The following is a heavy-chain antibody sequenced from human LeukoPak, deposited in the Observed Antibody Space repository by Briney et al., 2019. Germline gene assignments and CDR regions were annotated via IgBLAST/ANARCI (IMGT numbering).Heavy chain of an antibody. CDR2: IIPIFGTA. V-gene: IGHV1-69*05. Sequence: SVKVSCKASGGTFSSYAISWVRQAPGQGLEWMGGIIPIFGTANYAQKFQGRVTITTDESTSTAYMELSSLRSEDTAVYYCASTPKWELLGGLSNYFDYWGQGTLVTVSS. CDR3: ASTPKWELLGGLSNYFDY. J-gene: IGHJ4*02. D-gene: IGHD1-26*01. CDR1: GGTFSSYA.